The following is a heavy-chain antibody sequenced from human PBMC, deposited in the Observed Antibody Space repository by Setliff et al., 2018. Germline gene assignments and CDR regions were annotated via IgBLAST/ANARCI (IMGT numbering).Heavy chain of an antibody. Sequence: SETLSLTCSVSGGSINEYYWSWFRQPAGKGLEWIGRIYSDENTDYNPSLKSRVTMSADTSKNQFSLKLSSVTAADTAVYYCARGIITMVRGVITFSYYFDYWGQGTLVTVSS. CDR1: GGSINEYY. CDR3: ARGIITMVRGVITFSYYFDY. D-gene: IGHD3-10*01. V-gene: IGHV4-4*07. CDR2: IYSDENT. J-gene: IGHJ4*02.